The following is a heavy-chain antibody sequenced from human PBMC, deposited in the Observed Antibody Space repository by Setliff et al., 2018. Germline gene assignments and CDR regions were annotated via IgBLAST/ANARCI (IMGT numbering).Heavy chain of an antibody. D-gene: IGHD1-1*01. V-gene: IGHV4-31*03. Sequence: PSETLSLTCTVSGGSISSGGYYWSWIRQHPGKGLEWIGYIYYSGSTSYYNASLKGRLTISVDTAQNQFPLRLTSVTAADTAVYYCARTGTYRYFDYWGQGALVTVSS. CDR2: IYYSGSTS. J-gene: IGHJ4*02. CDR3: ARTGTYRYFDY. CDR1: GGSISSGGYY.